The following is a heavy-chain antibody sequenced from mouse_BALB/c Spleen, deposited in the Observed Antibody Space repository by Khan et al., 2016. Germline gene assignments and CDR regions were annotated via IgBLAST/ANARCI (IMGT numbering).Heavy chain of an antibody. CDR2: INTETGGS. J-gene: IGHJ2*01. CDR3: PRGWDLFDY. D-gene: IGHD4-1*01. Sequence: QIQLVQSGPELKKPGETVKISCKASGYTFTDYSMHWVKQAPGKGLKWMGWINTETGGSTYADDFKGRFAFSLETSASTAYLQINNLKNEDTATDFCPRGWDLFDYWGQGTTLTVSS. CDR1: GYTFTDYS. V-gene: IGHV9-2-1*01.